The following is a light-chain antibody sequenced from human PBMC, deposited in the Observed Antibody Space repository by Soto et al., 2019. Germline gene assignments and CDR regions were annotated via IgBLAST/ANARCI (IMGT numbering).Light chain of an antibody. CDR1: QTISSG. Sequence: DILMTQSPATLSVSPGDRVTIPCRASQTISSGLAWYQQKPGKAPKLLIYAASTLESGVPARFSGSGSGTEFTLTISSLQSEDFATYYCQQYNSYPRTFGQGTKVDIK. CDR3: QQYNSYPRT. CDR2: AAS. J-gene: IGKJ1*01. V-gene: IGKV1-5*01.